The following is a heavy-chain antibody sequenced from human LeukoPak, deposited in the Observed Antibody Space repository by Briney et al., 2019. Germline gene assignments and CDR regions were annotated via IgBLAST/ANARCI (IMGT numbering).Heavy chain of an antibody. CDR2: ISAYNGNT. Sequence: ASVKVSCKASGYTFTSYGISWVRQATRQGLEWMGWISAYNGNTNYAQKLQGRVTMTTDTSTSTAYMELRSLRSDDTAVYYCARAPEYYDFWSGYYTLSYYYYGMDVWGQGTTVTVSS. D-gene: IGHD3-3*01. J-gene: IGHJ6*02. CDR1: GYTFTSYG. CDR3: ARAPEYYDFWSGYYTLSYYYYGMDV. V-gene: IGHV1-18*01.